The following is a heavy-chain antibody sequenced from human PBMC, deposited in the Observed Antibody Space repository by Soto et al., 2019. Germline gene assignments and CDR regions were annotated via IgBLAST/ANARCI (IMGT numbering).Heavy chain of an antibody. D-gene: IGHD3-16*01. CDR3: AKGQGVLGP. J-gene: IGHJ5*02. CDR2: ISYSGST. CDR1: GGSISSYY. V-gene: IGHV4-59*08. Sequence: QVPLQESGPGLVKPSETVSLTCTVSGGSISSYYWSWIRQPPGKGLEWIGYISYSGSTNYNPSLNSRVTISVDTSKNHFSLKLSSVTAADTAVYYCAKGQGVLGPWGQGTLVTVSS.